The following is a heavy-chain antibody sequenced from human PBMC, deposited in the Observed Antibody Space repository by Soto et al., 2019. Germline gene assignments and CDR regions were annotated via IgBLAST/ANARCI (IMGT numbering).Heavy chain of an antibody. Sequence: QVQLQESGPGLVKASQTLSLTCTVSGGSISGGRYYWSCIRQHPGKGLEWIGNIHYSGTTHYNPSLKSRFTISIDTSKNNFSLKLRSVTAADTAVYFCARGGGVIAPVDFWGQGTLVTVSS. CDR3: ARGGGVIAPVDF. CDR1: GGSISGGRYY. CDR2: IHYSGTT. J-gene: IGHJ4*02. D-gene: IGHD3-16*02. V-gene: IGHV4-31*03.